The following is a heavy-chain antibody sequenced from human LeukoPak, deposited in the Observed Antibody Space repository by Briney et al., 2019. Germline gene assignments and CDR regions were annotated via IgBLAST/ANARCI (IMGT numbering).Heavy chain of an antibody. J-gene: IGHJ4*02. D-gene: IGHD6-19*01. CDR1: GYSFTSYG. CDR2: ISAYNGNT. Sequence: ASVTVTFKGSGYSFTSYGISWVRQPPGQGLEWMGWISAYNGNTNYAQKLQGRVTMTTDTSTSTVYMELRSLRSDDTAVYYCARAPLGSYSSSSTTNDYWGQGTLVTVSS. V-gene: IGHV1-18*01. CDR3: ARAPLGSYSSSSTTNDY.